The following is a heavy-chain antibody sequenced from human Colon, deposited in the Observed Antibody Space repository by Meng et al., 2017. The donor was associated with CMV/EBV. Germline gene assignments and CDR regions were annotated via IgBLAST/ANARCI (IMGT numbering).Heavy chain of an antibody. CDR3: AKFPYGAFESSRLES. V-gene: IGHV3-23*01. D-gene: IGHD3-10*01. CDR1: GFTFSNYA. Sequence: GESLKISCAGSGFTFSNYAMNWVRQAPGKGLEWVSGITDVGDRSYFGDSVKGRFTVSRDNSKNTLYLEMSDLRADDTAVYYCAKFPYGAFESSRLESWGQGTLVTVYS. J-gene: IGHJ4*02. CDR2: ITDVGDRS.